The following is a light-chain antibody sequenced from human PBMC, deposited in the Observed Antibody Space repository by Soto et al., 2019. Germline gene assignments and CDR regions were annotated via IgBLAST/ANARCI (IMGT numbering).Light chain of an antibody. CDR1: QGITRY. CDR3: QQVDSYPCT. V-gene: IGKV1-9*01. Sequence: DIPLTQSPSFLSASVGDRVTITCRASQGITRYLAWYQQKPGKAPKLLIYAASTLESGVPSRFSGSGSGTEFTLSSSSLQPEDFSTYYCQQVDSYPCTFGQGTKVYIK. J-gene: IGKJ2*02. CDR2: AAS.